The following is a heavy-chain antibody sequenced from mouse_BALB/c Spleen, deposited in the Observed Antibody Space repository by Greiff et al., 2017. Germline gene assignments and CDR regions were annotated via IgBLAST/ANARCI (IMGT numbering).Heavy chain of an antibody. Sequence: VQLVESGPGLVAPSQSLSITCTVSGFSLTSFGVHWVRQPPGKGLEWLGVIWAGGSTNYNSALMSRLSISKDNSKSQVFLKMNSLQTDDTAMYYGACSYGNWCAYWGQGTLVTVSA. J-gene: IGHJ3*01. CDR2: IWAGGST. D-gene: IGHD2-1*01. CDR1: GFSLTSFG. CDR3: ACSYGNWCAY. V-gene: IGHV2-9*02.